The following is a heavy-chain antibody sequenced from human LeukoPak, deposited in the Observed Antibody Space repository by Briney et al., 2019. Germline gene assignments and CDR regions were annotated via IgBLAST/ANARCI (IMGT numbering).Heavy chain of an antibody. CDR1: TFSSYW. V-gene: IGHV4-39*07. CDR2: IYYSGST. CDR3: AREGVLGATTIDY. D-gene: IGHD1-26*01. Sequence: TFSSYWMSWVRQPPGKGLEWIGSIYYSGSTYYNPSLKSRVTISVDTSKNQFSLKLSSVTAADTAVYYCAREGVLGATTIDYWGQGTLVTVSS. J-gene: IGHJ4*02.